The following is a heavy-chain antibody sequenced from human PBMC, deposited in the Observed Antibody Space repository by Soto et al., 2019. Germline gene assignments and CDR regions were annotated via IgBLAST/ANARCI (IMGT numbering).Heavy chain of an antibody. V-gene: IGHV6-1*01. CDR2: TYYRSKWYS. Sequence: QVQLQQSGPGPVKHSQTLSLTCAISGDSVSSNSASWNWIRQSPSRGLEWLGRTYYRSKWYSGYALSVKSRITINPDISKNQFCLQLKSVTPEDTAVYYCARRVGGTADFWGQGTLVTVSS. D-gene: IGHD1-26*01. CDR3: ARRVGGTADF. CDR1: GDSVSSNSAS. J-gene: IGHJ4*02.